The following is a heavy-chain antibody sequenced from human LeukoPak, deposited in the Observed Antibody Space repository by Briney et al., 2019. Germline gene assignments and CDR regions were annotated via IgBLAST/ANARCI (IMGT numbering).Heavy chain of an antibody. CDR2: ITGGGSGI. CDR1: GFTFSNAW. D-gene: IGHD3-9*01. CDR3: AKWGDYDVLTGYYVSDY. V-gene: IGHV3-23*01. J-gene: IGHJ4*02. Sequence: GGSLRLSCAASGFTFSNAWMSWVRQAPGKGLEWVSAITGGGSGIYYADSMKSRFTISRDNSKNTLYLQINSLRAEDTAVYYCAKWGDYDVLTGYYVSDYWGQGTLVTVSS.